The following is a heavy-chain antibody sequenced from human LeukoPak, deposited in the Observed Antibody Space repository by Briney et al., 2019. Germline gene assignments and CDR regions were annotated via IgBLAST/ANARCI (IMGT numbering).Heavy chain of an antibody. Sequence: SQTLSLTCTVSACSISSSSYYWGWILQPPGKGLEWLVSIYYSGIIYYNSSPKSRVAISVDTSKNQFSLKLSSVTAADTAVYYCARTGYGGYPYHYFDYWGRGTLDTVSS. CDR2: IYYSGII. D-gene: IGHD5-12*01. V-gene: IGHV4-39*07. CDR1: ACSISSSSYY. CDR3: ARTGYGGYPYHYFDY. J-gene: IGHJ4*02.